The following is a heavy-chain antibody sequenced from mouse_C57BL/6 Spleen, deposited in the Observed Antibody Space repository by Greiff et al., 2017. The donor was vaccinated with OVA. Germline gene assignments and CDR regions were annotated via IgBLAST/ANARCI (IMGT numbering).Heavy chain of an antibody. CDR3: ARELGRGWYFDV. CDR1: GYTFTSYW. CDR2: IHPGSGST. D-gene: IGHD4-1*01. J-gene: IGHJ1*03. Sequence: QVQLQQPGAELVKPGASVKMSCKASGYTFTSYWITWVKQRPGQGLEWIGDIHPGSGSTNYNEKFKSKATLTVDTSSSTAYMQLSSLTSEDSAVYYCARELGRGWYFDVWGTGTPVTVSS. V-gene: IGHV1-55*01.